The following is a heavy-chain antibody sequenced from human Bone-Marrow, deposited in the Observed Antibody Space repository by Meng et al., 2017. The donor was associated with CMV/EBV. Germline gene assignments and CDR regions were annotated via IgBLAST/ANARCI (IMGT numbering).Heavy chain of an antibody. CDR1: GFTFSSYA. Sequence: GESLKISCAASGFTFSSYAMHWVRQAPGKGLEWVAVISYDGSNKYYADSVKGRFTISRDNSKNTLYLQMNSLRAEDTAVYYCAKDRWFGETVNWFDPWGQGTLVTVSS. J-gene: IGHJ5*02. CDR3: AKDRWFGETVNWFDP. CDR2: ISYDGSNK. V-gene: IGHV3-30*04. D-gene: IGHD3-10*01.